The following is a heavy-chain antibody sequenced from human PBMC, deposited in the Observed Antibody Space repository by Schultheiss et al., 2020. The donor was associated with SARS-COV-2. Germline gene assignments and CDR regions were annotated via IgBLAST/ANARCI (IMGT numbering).Heavy chain of an antibody. D-gene: IGHD4-11*01. Sequence: GESLKISCAASGFTFSNAWMSWVRQAPGKGLEWVSAISGSGSTIYYADSVKGRFTISRDNAKNSLYLQMNSLRAEDTAVYYCAREEGYYSNYVRGGYWGQGTLVTVSS. J-gene: IGHJ4*02. CDR3: AREEGYYSNYVRGGY. CDR2: ISGSGSTI. CDR1: GFTFSNAW. V-gene: IGHV3-11*01.